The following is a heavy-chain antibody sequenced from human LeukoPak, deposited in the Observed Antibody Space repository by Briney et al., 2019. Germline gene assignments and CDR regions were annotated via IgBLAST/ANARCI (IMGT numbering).Heavy chain of an antibody. CDR3: ARISSPSPYSSAWFLGMDV. J-gene: IGHJ6*02. CDR1: GGSISSYY. D-gene: IGHD6-19*01. V-gene: IGHV4-59*08. CDR2: IYYSGST. Sequence: PSETLSLTCTVSGGSISSYYWSWIRQPPGKGLEWIGYIYYSGSTNYNPSLKSRVTISVDTSKNQFSLKLSSVTAADTAVYYCARISSPSPYSSAWFLGMDVWGQGTTVTVSS.